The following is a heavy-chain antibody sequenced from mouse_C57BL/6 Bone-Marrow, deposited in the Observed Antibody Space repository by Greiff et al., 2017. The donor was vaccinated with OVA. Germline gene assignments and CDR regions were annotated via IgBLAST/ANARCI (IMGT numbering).Heavy chain of an antibody. CDR2: INYDGSST. J-gene: IGHJ3*01. Sequence: EVQVVESEGGLVQPGSSLKLSCTASGFTFSDYYMAWVRQVPEKGLEWVANINYDGSSTYYLDSLKSRFIISRDNAKNILYLQMSSLKSEDTATYYCARDVGGGFAYWGQGTLVTVSA. CDR1: GFTFSDYY. V-gene: IGHV5-16*01. CDR3: ARDVGGGFAY.